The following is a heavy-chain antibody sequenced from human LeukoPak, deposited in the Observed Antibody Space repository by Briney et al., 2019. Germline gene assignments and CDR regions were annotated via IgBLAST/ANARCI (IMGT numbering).Heavy chain of an antibody. D-gene: IGHD3-10*01. Sequence: GGSLRLSCAASGFTFSSYGMHWVRQAPGKGLEWVAVISYDGSNKYYADSVKGRFTISRDNSKNTLYLQMNSLRAEDTAVYYRAKYGPARGPPEETMVRGVDFDYWGQGTLVTVSS. J-gene: IGHJ4*02. CDR1: GFTFSSYG. CDR3: AKYGPARGPPEETMVRGVDFDY. V-gene: IGHV3-30*18. CDR2: ISYDGSNK.